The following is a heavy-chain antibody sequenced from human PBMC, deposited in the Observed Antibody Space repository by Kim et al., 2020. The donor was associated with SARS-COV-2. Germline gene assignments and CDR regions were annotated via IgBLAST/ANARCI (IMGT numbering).Heavy chain of an antibody. CDR3: ARDDYYDSSGYYSYYYYGMDV. J-gene: IGHJ6*02. Sequence: GGSLRLSCAASGFTFSSYSMNWVRQAPGKGLEWVSYISSSSSTIYYADSVKGRFTISRDNAKNSLYLQMNSLRDEDTAVYYCARDDYYDSSGYYSYYYYGMDVWGQGTTVTVSS. CDR1: GFTFSSYS. V-gene: IGHV3-48*02. D-gene: IGHD3-22*01. CDR2: ISSSSSTI.